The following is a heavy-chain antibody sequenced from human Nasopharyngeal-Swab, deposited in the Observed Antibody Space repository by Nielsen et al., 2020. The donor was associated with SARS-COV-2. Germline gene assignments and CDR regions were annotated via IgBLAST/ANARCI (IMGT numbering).Heavy chain of an antibody. J-gene: IGHJ4*02. Sequence: ASVKVSCKASGYTFTSYDINWVRQATGQGLEWMGWMNPNSGNTGYAQKFQGRVTITRNTSISTAYMELSTLRSEDTAVYYCARAGKIQLLFNSLYYFDYWGQGTLVTVSS. CDR2: MNPNSGNT. V-gene: IGHV1-8*01. D-gene: IGHD5-18*01. CDR3: ARAGKIQLLFNSLYYFDY. CDR1: GYTFTSYD.